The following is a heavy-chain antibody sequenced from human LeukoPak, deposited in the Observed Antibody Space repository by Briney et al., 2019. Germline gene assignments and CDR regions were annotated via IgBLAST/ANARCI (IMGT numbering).Heavy chain of an antibody. D-gene: IGHD2-21*02. CDR2: IIPIFGTA. CDR3: ARGYGGGYSGYDLFHCGGDCYYNLGY. V-gene: IGHV1-69*06. Sequence: SVKVSCKASGYTFTGYYMHWVRQAPGQGLEWMGGIIPIFGTANYAQKFQGRVTITADKSTSTAYMELSSLRSEDTAVYYCARGYGGGYSGYDLFHCGGDCYYNLGYWGQGTLVTVSS. J-gene: IGHJ4*02. CDR1: GYTFTGYY.